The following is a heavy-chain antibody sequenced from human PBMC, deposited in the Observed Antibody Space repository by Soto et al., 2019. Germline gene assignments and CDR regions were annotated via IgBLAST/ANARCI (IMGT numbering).Heavy chain of an antibody. Sequence: GGSLRLSCAASGFTFSSYAMSWVRQAPGKGLEWVSAISGSGGSTYYTDSVKGRFTISRDNSKNTLYLQMNSLRAEDTAVYYCAKDLGPHYDFWSGPGPFDYWGQGTLVTVSS. CDR1: GFTFSSYA. D-gene: IGHD3-3*01. CDR3: AKDLGPHYDFWSGPGPFDY. CDR2: ISGSGGST. V-gene: IGHV3-23*01. J-gene: IGHJ4*02.